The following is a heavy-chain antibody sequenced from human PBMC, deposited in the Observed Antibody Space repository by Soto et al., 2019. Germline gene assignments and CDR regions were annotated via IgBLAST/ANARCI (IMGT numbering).Heavy chain of an antibody. CDR2: IYYSGST. CDR3: ARVAKAVVVPAAKGFDY. D-gene: IGHD2-2*01. CDR1: GGSISSGGYY. J-gene: IGHJ4*02. V-gene: IGHV4-31*03. Sequence: PSETLSLTCTVSGGSISSGGYYWSWIRQHPGKGLEWIGYIYYSGSTYYNPSLKSRVTISVDTSKNQFSLKLSSVTAADTAVYYCARVAKAVVVPAAKGFDYWGQGTLVTVS.